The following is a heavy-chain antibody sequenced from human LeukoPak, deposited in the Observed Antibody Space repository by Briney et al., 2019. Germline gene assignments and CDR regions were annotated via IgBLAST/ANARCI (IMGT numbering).Heavy chain of an antibody. CDR2: IYYSGST. V-gene: IGHV4-59*01. CDR1: GGSISSYY. J-gene: IGHJ4*02. Sequence: SETLSLTCTVSGGSISSYYWSWIRRPPGKGLEWIGYIYYSGSTNYNPSLKGRVTISVDTSKNQFSLKLSSVTAADTAVYYCARVGGGGDCFDYWGQGTLVTVSS. CDR3: ARVGGGGDCFDY. D-gene: IGHD2-21*01.